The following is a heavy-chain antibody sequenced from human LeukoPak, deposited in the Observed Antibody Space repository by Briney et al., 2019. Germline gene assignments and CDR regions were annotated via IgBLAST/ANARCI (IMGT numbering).Heavy chain of an antibody. Sequence: SETLSLTCAVYGGSFSGYYWSWIRRPPGKGLEWIGEINHSGSTNYNPSLKSRVTISVDTSKNQFSLKLSSVTAADTAVYYCARGVAATVTNAGYYYYYMDVWGKGTTVTVSS. CDR2: INHSGST. J-gene: IGHJ6*03. CDR1: GGSFSGYY. D-gene: IGHD4-17*01. CDR3: ARGVAATVTNAGYYYYYMDV. V-gene: IGHV4-34*01.